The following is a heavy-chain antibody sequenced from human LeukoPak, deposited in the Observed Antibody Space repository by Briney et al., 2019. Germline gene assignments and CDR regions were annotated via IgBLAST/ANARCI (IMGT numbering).Heavy chain of an antibody. CDR1: GFPFSSYG. CDR3: ARDLSAAFHF. J-gene: IGHJ4*02. D-gene: IGHD6-19*01. CDR2: LVYDERS. V-gene: IGHV3-33*01. Sequence: PGKSLRLSCAASGFPFSSYGMHWVRQSPGKGLEGVARLVYDERSDYANSVKGRFSIFRDNCKNTLFLAMSHLRVQEPAVYSCARDLSAAFHFWGQGVLVTVSS.